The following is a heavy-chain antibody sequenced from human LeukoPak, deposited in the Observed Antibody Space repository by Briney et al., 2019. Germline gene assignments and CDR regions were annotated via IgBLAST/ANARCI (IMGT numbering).Heavy chain of an antibody. CDR2: ISWNSGSI. CDR1: GFTFDDYA. V-gene: IGHV3-9*01. CDR3: AKDWSSFSPYYMDV. J-gene: IGHJ6*03. Sequence: GGSLRLSCAASGFTFDDYAMHWVRQAPGKGLEWVSSISWNSGSIGYADSVKGRFTISRDNAKNSLYLQMNSLRAEDTALYYCAKDWSSFSPYYMDVWGKGTTVTVSS. D-gene: IGHD3-3*01.